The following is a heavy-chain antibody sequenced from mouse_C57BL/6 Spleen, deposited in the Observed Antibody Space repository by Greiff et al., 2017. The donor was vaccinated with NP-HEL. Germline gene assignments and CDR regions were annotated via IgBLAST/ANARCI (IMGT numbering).Heavy chain of an antibody. CDR1: GYTFTDYE. Sequence: QVQLQQSGAELVRPGASVTLSCKASGYTFTDYEMHWVKQTPVHGLEWIGAIDPETGGTAYNQKFKGKAILTADKSSSTAYMELRSLTSEDSAVYYCTRRGWLRRTPSAMDYWGQGTSVTVSS. CDR3: TRRGWLRRTPSAMDY. D-gene: IGHD2-2*01. CDR2: IDPETGGT. V-gene: IGHV1-15*01. J-gene: IGHJ4*01.